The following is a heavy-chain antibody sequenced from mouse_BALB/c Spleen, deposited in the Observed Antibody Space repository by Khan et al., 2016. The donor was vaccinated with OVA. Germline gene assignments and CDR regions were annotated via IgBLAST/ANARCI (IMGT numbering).Heavy chain of an antibody. D-gene: IGHD1-1*01. CDR1: GYIFIDYV. J-gene: IGHJ3*01. CDR3: ARSYDGAWFAY. Sequence: QVQLQQSGPELMKPGASVKMSCKASGYIFIDYVISWVKQRTGQGLEWIGEIYPGSGRTYYNERFKGKATLTADKSSNTAYMQLSSLTSEDSAVYFWARSYDGAWFAYWGQGTPVTVSA. CDR2: IYPGSGRT. V-gene: IGHV1-77*01.